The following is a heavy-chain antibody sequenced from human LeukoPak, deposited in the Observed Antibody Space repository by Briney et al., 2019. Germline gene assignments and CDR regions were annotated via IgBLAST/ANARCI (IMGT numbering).Heavy chain of an antibody. CDR2: IYPGDSDT. D-gene: IGHD3-10*02. CDR3: VRLSGNVGWFDP. J-gene: IGHJ5*02. V-gene: IGHV5-51*01. CDR1: GYSFSTYW. Sequence: GESLKISCKGSGYSFSTYWLGWVRQMPGKGLGWMGIIYPGDSDTRYSPSFRGQVTISADKSISTAYLQWSSLKASDTAMYYCVRLSGNVGWFDPWGQGTLVTVSS.